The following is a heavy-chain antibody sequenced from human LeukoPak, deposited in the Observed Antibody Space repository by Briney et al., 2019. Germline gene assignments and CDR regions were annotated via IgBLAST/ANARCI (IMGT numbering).Heavy chain of an antibody. CDR1: GFTFSSYA. Sequence: GGSLRLSCAASGFTFSSYAMSWVRQAPGKGLEWVSAISGSGGSTNYADSVKGRFTISRDNSKNTLYLQMNSLRAEDTAVYYCAKDLFRDYGSGSYYHRWGQGTLVTVSS. V-gene: IGHV3-23*01. CDR2: ISGSGGST. J-gene: IGHJ5*02. D-gene: IGHD3-10*01. CDR3: AKDLFRDYGSGSYYHR.